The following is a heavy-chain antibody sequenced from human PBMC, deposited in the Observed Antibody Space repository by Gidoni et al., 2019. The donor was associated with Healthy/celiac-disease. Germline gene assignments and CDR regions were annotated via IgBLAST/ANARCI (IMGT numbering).Heavy chain of an antibody. J-gene: IGHJ6*02. V-gene: IGHV1-46*03. CDR1: GYTLTSYY. CDR3: ARPGVYRDYYGMDV. Sequence: QVQLVQSGAGVKKPRASVSVSSKASGYTLTSYYMHWVRQAPGQGLGWMGIINPSGGSTSYAQKFQGRVTMTRDTSTSTVYMELSSLRSEDTAVYYCARPGVYRDYYGMDVWGQGTTVTVSS. CDR2: INPSGGST. D-gene: IGHD4-4*01.